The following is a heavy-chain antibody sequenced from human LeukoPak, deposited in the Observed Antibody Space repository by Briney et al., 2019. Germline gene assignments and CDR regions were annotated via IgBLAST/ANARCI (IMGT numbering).Heavy chain of an antibody. J-gene: IGHJ4*02. CDR1: GGSISSYY. CDR2: IYYSGST. Sequence: PSETLSLTCTVSGGSISSYYWSWIRQPPGKGLEWIGYIYYSGSTYYNPSLKSRVAISVDTSKNQFSLKLSSVTAADTAVYYCARSIEDTAMDLLDYWGQGTLVTVSS. V-gene: IGHV4-59*01. CDR3: ARSIEDTAMDLLDY. D-gene: IGHD5-18*01.